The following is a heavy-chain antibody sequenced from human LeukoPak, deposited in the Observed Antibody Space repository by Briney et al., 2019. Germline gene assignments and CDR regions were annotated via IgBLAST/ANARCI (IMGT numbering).Heavy chain of an antibody. CDR1: GFTFSSYG. Sequence: GGSLRLSCAASGFTFSSYGTHWVRQAPGKGLEWVAVISYDGSNKYYADSAKGRFTISRDNSKNTLYLQMNSLRAEDTAVYYCAKDPTTAVAGALNWGQGTMVTVSS. CDR3: AKDPTTAVAGALN. J-gene: IGHJ3*01. D-gene: IGHD6-19*01. V-gene: IGHV3-30*18. CDR2: ISYDGSNK.